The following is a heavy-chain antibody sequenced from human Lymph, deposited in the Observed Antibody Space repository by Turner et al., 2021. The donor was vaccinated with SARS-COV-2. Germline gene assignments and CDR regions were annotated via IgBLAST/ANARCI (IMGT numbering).Heavy chain of an antibody. Sequence: QVQPVESGGRVVQPGRALRLSCAAPGFTFSTYAIHWVRQAPGKGLEWVAVISYDGFNKYYSDSVKGQFTISRDNSKNTLYLQMSSLRAEDTAVYYCARGSGSYLSAFDIWGQGTMVTVSS. CDR1: GFTFSTYA. V-gene: IGHV3-30*04. D-gene: IGHD1-26*01. J-gene: IGHJ3*02. CDR2: ISYDGFNK. CDR3: ARGSGSYLSAFDI.